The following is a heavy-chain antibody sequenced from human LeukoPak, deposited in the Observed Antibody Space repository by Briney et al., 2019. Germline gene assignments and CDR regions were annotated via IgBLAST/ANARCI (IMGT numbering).Heavy chain of an antibody. V-gene: IGHV4-39*07. D-gene: IGHD3-9*01. CDR1: GGSISSGSYY. J-gene: IGHJ3*02. CDR3: ARVAERTWLPYDAAFDI. Sequence: SETLSLTCTVSGGSISSGSYYWGWIRQPPGKGLEWIGSIYYSGSTYNNPSIKSRVLKSRVTISVDTSKNQFSLELNSVTAADTAMYYCARVAERTWLPYDAAFDIWGLGTMVTVSS. CDR2: IYYSGST.